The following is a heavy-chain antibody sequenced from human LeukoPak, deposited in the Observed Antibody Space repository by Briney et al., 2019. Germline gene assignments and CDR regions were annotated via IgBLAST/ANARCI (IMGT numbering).Heavy chain of an antibody. V-gene: IGHV3-33*01. CDR1: GFSFSKYG. D-gene: IGHD3-22*01. Sequence: GRSLRLSCAASGFSFSKYGLHWVRQAPGKGLRWVAMIWYDGSQRYYVDSVKGRFTISRDSSKNTMFLQMNSLTDEDTAVYYCAIENFDSGGPGSGSPAFDIWGQGTMVSVS. CDR2: IWYDGSQR. CDR3: AIENFDSGGPGSGSPAFDI. J-gene: IGHJ3*02.